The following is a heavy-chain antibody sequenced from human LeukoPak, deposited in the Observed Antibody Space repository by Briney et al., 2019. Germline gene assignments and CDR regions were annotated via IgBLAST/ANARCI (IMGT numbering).Heavy chain of an antibody. Sequence: PSETLSLNCAVSGYSISSGYYWGWIRQPPGKGLEWIGSIYHSGSTYYNPSLKSRVTISVDTSKNQFSLKLSSVTAADTAVYYCARDSVVVPAAIHWFDPWGQGTLVTVSS. CDR2: IYHSGST. CDR3: ARDSVVVPAAIHWFDP. J-gene: IGHJ5*02. V-gene: IGHV4-38-2*02. D-gene: IGHD2-2*01. CDR1: GYSISSGYY.